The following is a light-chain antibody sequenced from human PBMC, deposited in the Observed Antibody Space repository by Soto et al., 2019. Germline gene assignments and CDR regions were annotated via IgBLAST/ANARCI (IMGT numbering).Light chain of an antibody. Sequence: EIVLTQSPATLSLSPGERATLSCRASQSVSSYFAWYQQKPGQAPRLLIYDASNRATGIPARFSGSGSGTDLTLTISSLEPEVFAVDYGQQRSNWPRTFGQGTKMEIK. V-gene: IGKV3-11*01. J-gene: IGKJ2*02. CDR2: DAS. CDR3: QQRSNWPRT. CDR1: QSVSSY.